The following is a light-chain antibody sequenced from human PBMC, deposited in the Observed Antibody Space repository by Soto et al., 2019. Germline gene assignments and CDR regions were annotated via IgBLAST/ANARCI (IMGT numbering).Light chain of an antibody. J-gene: IGLJ3*02. CDR2: EGT. CDR3: CSYAGFSTLV. CDR1: SSDVGTYDL. Sequence: QSALTQPASVSGSPGQSVTISCTGSSSDVGTYDLVSWYQQHPGKAPKILIYEGTKRPSGVSNRFSGSKSGNTASLTISGLQAEEEDDYFCCSYAGFSTLVFGGGTKVTVL. V-gene: IGLV2-23*01.